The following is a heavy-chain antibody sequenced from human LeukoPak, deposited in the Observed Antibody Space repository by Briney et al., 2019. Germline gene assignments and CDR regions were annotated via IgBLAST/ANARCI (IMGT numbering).Heavy chain of an antibody. D-gene: IGHD2-2*01. CDR3: ARLYCSSTSCLLDY. V-gene: IGHV3-64*01. CDR1: GFTFSSYA. J-gene: IGHJ4*02. CDR2: ISSTGGST. Sequence: PGGSLRLSCAASGFTFSSYAMHWVRQAPGKGLEYVSAISSTGGSTYYANSVKGRFTISRDNSKNTLYLQMGSLRAEDMAVYYCARLYCSSTSCLLDYWGQGTLVTVSS.